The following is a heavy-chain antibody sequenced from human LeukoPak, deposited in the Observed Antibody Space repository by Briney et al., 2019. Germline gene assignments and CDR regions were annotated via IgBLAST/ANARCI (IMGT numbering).Heavy chain of an antibody. CDR1: GGSISSGSYY. CDR3: TRAAKMRFLEWFPFDP. Sequence: SETLSLTCTVSGGSISSGSYYWTWIRQPAGRGLEWLGRIHTSGSTGYSPSLKSRVTISLDTSKNQFSLRLSSVTAADTAVYYCTRAAKMRFLEWFPFDPWGQGTLVTVSS. V-gene: IGHV4-61*02. D-gene: IGHD3-3*01. J-gene: IGHJ5*02. CDR2: IHTSGST.